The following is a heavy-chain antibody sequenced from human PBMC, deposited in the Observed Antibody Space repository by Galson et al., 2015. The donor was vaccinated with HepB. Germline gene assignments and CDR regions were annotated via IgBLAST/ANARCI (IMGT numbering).Heavy chain of an antibody. CDR2: INPSGGST. V-gene: IGHV1-46*03. CDR1: GYTFTSYY. Sequence: SVKVSCKASGYTFTSYYMHWVRQAPGQGLEWMGVINPSGGSTSYAQKFQGRVTMTRDTSTSTVYMELSSLRSEDTAVYYCARDSASSTAYDFWSGPAGANWFDPWGQGTLVTVSS. J-gene: IGHJ5*02. D-gene: IGHD3-3*01. CDR3: ARDSASSTAYDFWSGPAGANWFDP.